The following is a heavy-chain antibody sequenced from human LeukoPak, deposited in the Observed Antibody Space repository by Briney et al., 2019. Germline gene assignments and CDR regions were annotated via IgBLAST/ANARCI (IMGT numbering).Heavy chain of an antibody. V-gene: IGHV5-51*01. D-gene: IGHD6-19*01. J-gene: IGHJ4*02. Sequence: GESLKISCKGSGYSFTSYWIGWVRQMPGKGLEWMGIIYPGDSDTTYSPSFQGQVTISADKSIGIVYLQWSSLKASDTAMYYCARRRLTSSGCLDYWGQGTLVTVSS. CDR1: GYSFTSYW. CDR3: ARRRLTSSGCLDY. CDR2: IYPGDSDT.